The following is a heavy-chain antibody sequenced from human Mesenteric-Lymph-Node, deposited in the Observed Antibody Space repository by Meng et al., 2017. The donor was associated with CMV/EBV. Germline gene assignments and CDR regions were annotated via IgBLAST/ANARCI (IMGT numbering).Heavy chain of an antibody. V-gene: IGHV3-7*01. CDR3: ARVWFGELLSYYFDY. J-gene: IGHJ4*02. CDR2: IKHDGSEK. Sequence: GESLKISCAASGFTFSNYWMSWVHRAPGKGLEWVANIKHDGSEKYYVDPVKGRFTISRDNAKNSLYLQMSSLSAEDTGVYYCARVWFGELLSYYFDYWGQGTLVTVSS. D-gene: IGHD3-10*01. CDR1: GFTFSNYW.